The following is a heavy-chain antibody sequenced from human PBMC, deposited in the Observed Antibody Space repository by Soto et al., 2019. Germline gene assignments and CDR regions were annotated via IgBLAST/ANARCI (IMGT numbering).Heavy chain of an antibody. V-gene: IGHV4-4*02. CDR3: ARGRSGYSYGPVPMYNWFDP. D-gene: IGHD5-18*01. CDR1: GGSISSSNW. Sequence: QVQLQESGPGLVKPSGTLSLTCAVSGGSISSSNWWSWVRQPPGKGLEWIGEIYHSGSTNYNPSLKSRVTISVDKSKNQFSLKLSSVTAADTAVYYCARGRSGYSYGPVPMYNWFDPWGQGTLVTVSS. CDR2: IYHSGST. J-gene: IGHJ5*02.